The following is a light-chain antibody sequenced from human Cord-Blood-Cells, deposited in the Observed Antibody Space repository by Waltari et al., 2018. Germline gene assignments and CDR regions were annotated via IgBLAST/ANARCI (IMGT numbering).Light chain of an antibody. CDR3: CSYAGSSTFEV. CDR1: SSYVWSYNP. J-gene: IGLJ2*01. CDR2: EGI. Sequence: QSALTQPASVSGSPGQSITISCTGTSSYVWSYNPFSWYQPHPGKAPKLIIYEGIKRPSGVSNRFSGSKSGNTASLTISGLQAEDEADYYCCSYAGSSTFEVFGGGTKLTVL. V-gene: IGLV2-23*03.